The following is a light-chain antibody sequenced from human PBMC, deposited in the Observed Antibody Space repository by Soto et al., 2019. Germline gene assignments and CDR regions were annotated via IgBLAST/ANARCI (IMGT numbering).Light chain of an antibody. CDR1: SSDTAGYNY. Sequence: QSALTQPASVSGSPGQSITISCTGTSSDTAGYNYVSRYQQHPGKAPKLMIYEVSNRPSGVSNRFSGSQSGNTASLTISGLQAEDEANYYCSSYTTSNTPLYVFGTGTKLTVL. V-gene: IGLV2-14*01. CDR3: SSYTTSNTPLYV. CDR2: EVS. J-gene: IGLJ1*01.